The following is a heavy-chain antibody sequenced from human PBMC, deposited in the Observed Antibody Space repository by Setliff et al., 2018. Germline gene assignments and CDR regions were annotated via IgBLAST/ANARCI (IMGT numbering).Heavy chain of an antibody. Sequence: SETLSLTCAAYGGTFSEYHWTWIRQSPEKGLEWIGELNHRGSTNYNPSLKSRVTISIDTSKDQFSLKLISITAADTAVYYCARGRNIAAPLLDSWGQGTLVTVSS. CDR2: LNHRGST. CDR3: ARGRNIAAPLLDS. J-gene: IGHJ4*02. CDR1: GGTFSEYH. D-gene: IGHD2-15*01. V-gene: IGHV4-34*01.